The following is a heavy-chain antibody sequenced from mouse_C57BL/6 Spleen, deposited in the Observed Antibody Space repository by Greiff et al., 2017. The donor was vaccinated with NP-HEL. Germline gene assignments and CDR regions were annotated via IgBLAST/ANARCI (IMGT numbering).Heavy chain of an antibody. Sequence: VQLQQSGPELVKPGASVKISCKASGYTYTDYYMNWVKQSHGKSLEWIGDINPNNGGTSYNQKFKGKATLTVDKSSSTAYMELRSLTSEDSAVYYCARPLYYGYSWFAYWGQGTLVTVSA. CDR3: ARPLYYGYSWFAY. D-gene: IGHD2-2*01. V-gene: IGHV1-26*01. J-gene: IGHJ3*01. CDR1: GYTYTDYY. CDR2: INPNNGGT.